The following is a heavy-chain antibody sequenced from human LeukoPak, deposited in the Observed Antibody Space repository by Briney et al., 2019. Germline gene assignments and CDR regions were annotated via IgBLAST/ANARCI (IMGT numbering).Heavy chain of an antibody. CDR3: ARDHKAGFAP. CDR1: GGSISSGGYY. J-gene: IGHJ5*02. V-gene: IGHV4-31*03. Sequence: SETLSLTCTVSGGSISSGGYYWSWIRQHPGKGLEWIGYIYYSGSTYYNPSLKSRVTISVDTSKNQFSLKLSSVTAADTAVYYWARDHKAGFAPWGQGTLVTVSS. CDR2: IYYSGST.